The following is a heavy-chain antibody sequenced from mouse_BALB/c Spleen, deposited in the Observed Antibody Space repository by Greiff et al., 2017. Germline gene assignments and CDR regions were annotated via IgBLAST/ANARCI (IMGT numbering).Heavy chain of an antibody. CDR1: GFTFSDYY. D-gene: IGHD2-4*01. Sequence: EVQRVESGGGLVKPGGSLKLSCAASGFTFSDYYMYWVRQTPEKRLEWVATISDGGSYTYYPDSVKGRFTISRDNAKNNLYLQMSSLKSEDTAMYYCAREITDYAMDYWGQGTSVTVSS. V-gene: IGHV5-4*02. CDR2: ISDGGSYT. J-gene: IGHJ4*01. CDR3: AREITDYAMDY.